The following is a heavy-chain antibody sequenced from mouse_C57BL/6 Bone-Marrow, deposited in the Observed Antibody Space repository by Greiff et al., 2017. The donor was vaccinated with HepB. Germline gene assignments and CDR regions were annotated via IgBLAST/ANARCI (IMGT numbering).Heavy chain of an antibody. V-gene: IGHV14-2*01. J-gene: IGHJ4*01. CDR2: IDPEDGET. Sequence: EVHLVESGAELVKPGASVKLSCTASGFNIKDYYMHWVKQRTEQGLEWIGRIDPEDGETKYAPKFQGKATITADTSSNTAYLQLSSLTSEDTAVYYCSRWLLRRYYAMDYWGQGTSVTVSS. D-gene: IGHD2-3*01. CDR3: SRWLLRRYYAMDY. CDR1: GFNIKDYY.